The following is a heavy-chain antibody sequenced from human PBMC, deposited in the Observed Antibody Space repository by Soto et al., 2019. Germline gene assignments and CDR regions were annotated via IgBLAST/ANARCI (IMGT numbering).Heavy chain of an antibody. D-gene: IGHD1-26*01. CDR1: GYTFTSYD. V-gene: IGHV1-8*01. CDR2: MNPNSGNT. Sequence: GASVKVSCKASGYTFTSYDINWVRQATGQGLEYLGWMNPNSGNTAYVQKFQGRVTMTTDTSTSTAFMELRSLRSDDTAMYYCAIEKVGSNSVHVFDIWGQGTMVTVSS. J-gene: IGHJ3*02. CDR3: AIEKVGSNSVHVFDI.